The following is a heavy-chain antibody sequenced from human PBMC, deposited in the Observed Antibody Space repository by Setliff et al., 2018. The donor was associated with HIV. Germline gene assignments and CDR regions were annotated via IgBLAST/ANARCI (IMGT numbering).Heavy chain of an antibody. CDR2: IYHSGST. CDR1: GGSISSGSYY. Sequence: KPSETLSLTCTVSGGSISSGSYYWSWIRQPPGKGLEWIGKIYHSGSTNDNPSLKSRLTISVDTSKNQFSLKLSSVTAADAAVYYCARESYFYYFDYWGQGTLVTVS. J-gene: IGHJ4*02. D-gene: IGHD3-10*01. V-gene: IGHV4-39*07. CDR3: ARESYFYYFDY.